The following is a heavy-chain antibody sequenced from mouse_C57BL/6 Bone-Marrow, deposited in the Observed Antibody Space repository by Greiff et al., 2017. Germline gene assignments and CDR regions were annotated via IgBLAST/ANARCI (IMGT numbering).Heavy chain of an antibody. CDR1: GYTFTSYW. V-gene: IGHV1-69*01. J-gene: IGHJ4*01. CDR3: ARGPTVVAYYAMDY. CDR2: IDPSDSYT. Sequence: QVQLQQPGAELVMPGASVKLPCKASGYTFTSYWMHWVKQRPGQGLEWIGEIDPSDSYTNYNQKFKGKSTLTVDKSSSTAYMQLSSLTSEDSAVYYCARGPTVVAYYAMDYWGQGTSVTVSS. D-gene: IGHD1-1*01.